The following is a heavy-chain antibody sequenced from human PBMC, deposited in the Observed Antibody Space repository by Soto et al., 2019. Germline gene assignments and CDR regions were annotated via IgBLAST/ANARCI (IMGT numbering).Heavy chain of an antibody. CDR2: MYHSGST. V-gene: IGHV4-30-2*01. Sequence: SETLSLTCAVSGGSISSGGSSWSWIRQPPGKGLEWIGYMYHSGSTYYNPSLKSRVTISIDRSKNQFSLKLSSVTAADTAVYYCARVPDYWVQGILVTVAS. CDR3: ARVPDY. D-gene: IGHD2-2*01. CDR1: GGSISSGGSS. J-gene: IGHJ4*02.